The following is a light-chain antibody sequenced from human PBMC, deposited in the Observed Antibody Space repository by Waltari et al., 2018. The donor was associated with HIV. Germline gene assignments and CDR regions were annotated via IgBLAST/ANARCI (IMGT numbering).Light chain of an antibody. V-gene: IGKV3-11*01. CDR3: QQYSSVPPT. Sequence: EVVLAQSPATLSLSPGERATLSCRASQSVRGYLAWYQQKSGQAPRLLIYDASNRATGISARFSGSGSGTDFTLTISSLQAEDVAVYFCQQYSSVPPTFGQGTKVEIK. J-gene: IGKJ1*01. CDR1: QSVRGY. CDR2: DAS.